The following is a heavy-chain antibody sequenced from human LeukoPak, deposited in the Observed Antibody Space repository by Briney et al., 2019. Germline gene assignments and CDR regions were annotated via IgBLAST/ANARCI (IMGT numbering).Heavy chain of an antibody. J-gene: IGHJ4*02. D-gene: IGHD3-10*01. CDR3: AREIVRGDKSYFEY. V-gene: IGHV3-7*01. Sequence: GGSLRLACAASGFTLSSYWVSWVRQAPGKGLQWVANIRQDGHEYNYVGSVRGRFTIFRDHAKEFVYLQMDSLRAEGTAMYYRAREIVRGDKSYFEYWGQGTVVTVSS. CDR2: IRQDGHEY. CDR1: GFTLSSYW.